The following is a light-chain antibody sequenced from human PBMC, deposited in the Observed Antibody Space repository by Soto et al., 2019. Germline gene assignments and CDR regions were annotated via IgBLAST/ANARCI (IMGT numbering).Light chain of an antibody. CDR1: QSVTTN. CDR3: QQSYNWPRT. J-gene: IGKJ1*01. Sequence: EIVMPKPPAPLPVPPGERATPSCRPIQSVTTNLAGNHKNPGQPPSLLIYSPSTRATGIPARFSASGSGTEFTLTISSLQSEDFAVYYCQQSYNWPRTFGQGTKVEIK. V-gene: IGKV3-15*01. CDR2: SPS.